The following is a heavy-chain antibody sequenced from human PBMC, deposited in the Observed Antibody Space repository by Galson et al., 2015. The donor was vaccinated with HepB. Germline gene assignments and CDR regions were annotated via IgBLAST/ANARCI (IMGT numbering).Heavy chain of an antibody. Sequence: SLRLSCAASGFTFSDYYMSWIRQAPGKGLEWVSYISSSGSTIYYADSVKGRFTISRDNAKNSLYLQMNSLRAEDTAVYYCASSSWYVYYYYGMDVWGQGTTVTVS. D-gene: IGHD6-13*01. V-gene: IGHV3-11*01. CDR3: ASSSWYVYYYYGMDV. J-gene: IGHJ6*02. CDR1: GFTFSDYY. CDR2: ISSSGSTI.